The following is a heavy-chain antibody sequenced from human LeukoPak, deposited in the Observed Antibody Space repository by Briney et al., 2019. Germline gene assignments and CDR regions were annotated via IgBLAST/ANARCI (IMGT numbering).Heavy chain of an antibody. CDR3: AREQQLVRYGMDV. CDR1: GGSISSSSYY. Sequence: SETLSLTCTVSGGSISSSSYYWGWIRQPPGKGLEWIGSIYYSGSTYYNPSLKSRVTISVDTSKNQFSLKLSSVTAADTAVYYCAREQQLVRYGMDVWGQGTTVTVSS. J-gene: IGHJ6*02. V-gene: IGHV4-39*01. CDR2: IYYSGST. D-gene: IGHD6-13*01.